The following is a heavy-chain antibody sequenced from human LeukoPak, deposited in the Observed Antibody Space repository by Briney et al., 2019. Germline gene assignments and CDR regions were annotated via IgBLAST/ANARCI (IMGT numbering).Heavy chain of an antibody. J-gene: IGHJ4*02. V-gene: IGHV3-74*01. CDR2: INSDESST. D-gene: IGHD2-15*01. Sequence: GGSLRLSCAASGFTFSTYWMHWVRQAPGKGLGWVSRINSDESSTTYADSVKGRFTISRDNAKNTLYLQMNSLRAEDTAVYYCAKSRRAYCSGGSCFGLWDYWGQGTLVTVSS. CDR3: AKSRRAYCSGGSCFGLWDY. CDR1: GFTFSTYW.